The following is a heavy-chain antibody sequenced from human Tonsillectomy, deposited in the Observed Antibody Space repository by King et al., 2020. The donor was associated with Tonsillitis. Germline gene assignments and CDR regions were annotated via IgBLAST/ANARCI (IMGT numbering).Heavy chain of an antibody. CDR1: GGSFSSYS. CDR3: ASTDYYFEY. J-gene: IGHJ4*02. CDR2: IDHSGST. Sequence: VQLQQWGAGLLKPSETLSLTCAVYGGSFSSYSWSWIRQPPGKGLEWIGEIDHSGSTNYNPSLKSRVTISVDTSKNQFSLKLSSVTAADTAVYYCASTDYYFEYWGQGILVTVSS. V-gene: IGHV4-34*01.